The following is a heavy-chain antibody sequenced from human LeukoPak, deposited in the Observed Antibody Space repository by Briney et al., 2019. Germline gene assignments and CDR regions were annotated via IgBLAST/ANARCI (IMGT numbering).Heavy chain of an antibody. Sequence: TGGSLRLSCSASGFTFSDSYMSWIRQVPGKGLEWISYISSSGGTIYYADSVKGRFTISRDNAKNSLYLQMNSLRAEDTAVYYCAKEGGDWGEGYFDYWGQGTLVTVSS. CDR2: ISSSGGTI. J-gene: IGHJ4*02. CDR3: AKEGGDWGEGYFDY. V-gene: IGHV3-11*01. CDR1: GFTFSDSY. D-gene: IGHD3-16*01.